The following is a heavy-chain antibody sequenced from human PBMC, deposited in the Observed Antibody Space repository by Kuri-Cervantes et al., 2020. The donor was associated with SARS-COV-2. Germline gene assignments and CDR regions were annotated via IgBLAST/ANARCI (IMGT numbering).Heavy chain of an antibody. Sequence: SETLSLTCAVYGGSFSGYYWSWIRQPPGKGLEWIGYIYYSGSTYYNPSLKSRVTISVDTSKNQFSLKLSSVTAADTAVYYCARGKQLADFDYWGQGTLVTVSS. D-gene: IGHD6-6*01. CDR2: IYYSGST. V-gene: IGHV4-30-4*08. CDR3: ARGKQLADFDY. J-gene: IGHJ4*02. CDR1: GGSFSGYY.